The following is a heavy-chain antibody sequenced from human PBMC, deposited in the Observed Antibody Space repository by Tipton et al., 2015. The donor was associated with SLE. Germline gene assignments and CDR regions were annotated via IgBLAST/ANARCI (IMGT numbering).Heavy chain of an antibody. J-gene: IGHJ4*02. CDR1: GFTFSSYG. D-gene: IGHD6-19*01. CDR2: IRYDGSNK. CDR3: VNADSSGPVY. Sequence: SLRLSCAASGFTFSSYGMHWVRQAPGKGLEWVAFIRYDGSNKYYADSVKGRFTISRDNSKNTLNLQMNSLRAEDTAAYHCVNADSSGPVYWGQGTLVIVSS. V-gene: IGHV3-30*02.